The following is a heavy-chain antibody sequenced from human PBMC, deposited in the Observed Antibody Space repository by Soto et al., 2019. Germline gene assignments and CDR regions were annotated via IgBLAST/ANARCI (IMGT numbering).Heavy chain of an antibody. CDR1: GYTFTSYH. V-gene: IGHV1-18*01. CDR2: ISAYNGNT. J-gene: IGHJ4*02. CDR3: ARDSPPPRE. Sequence: QVQLVQSGAEVKKPGASVKVSCKASGYTFTSYHITWVRQAPGQGLEWMGWISAYNGNTNHAQKLKGRVTMTTDTSTCTADMELRSLRSYDTAVYYCARDSPPPREWGQGTLVTVSS.